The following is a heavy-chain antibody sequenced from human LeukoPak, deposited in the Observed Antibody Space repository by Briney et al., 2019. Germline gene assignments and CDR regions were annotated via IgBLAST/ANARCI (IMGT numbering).Heavy chain of an antibody. CDR1: GGSFSDYY. CDR3: ARADRNDLEVVIVTTDFSYYYMDV. Sequence: PSETLSLTCGVYGGSFSDYYWTWIRQPPGKGLEWIGEINRRGSTNYNPSLQSRVTISLDTSKSQFSLKLKSVTAADTALYYCARADRNDLEVVIVTTDFSYYYMDVWGKGTTVTVSS. CDR2: INRRGST. V-gene: IGHV4-34*01. D-gene: IGHD2-21*01. J-gene: IGHJ6*03.